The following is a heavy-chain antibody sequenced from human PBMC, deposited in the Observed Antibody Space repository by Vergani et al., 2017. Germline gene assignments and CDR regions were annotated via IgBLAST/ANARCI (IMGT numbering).Heavy chain of an antibody. CDR1: GGSFSGYY. CDR3: ARGVSRPPRIAARPPLGYYFDY. CDR2: INHSGST. J-gene: IGHJ4*02. Sequence: QVQLQQWGAGLLKPSETLSLTCAVYGGSFSGYYWSWIRQPPGKGLEWIGEINHSGSTNYNPSLKSRATISVDTSKNQFSLKLSSVTAADTAVYYCARGVSRPPRIAARPPLGYYFDYWGQGTLVTVSS. D-gene: IGHD6-6*01. V-gene: IGHV4-34*01.